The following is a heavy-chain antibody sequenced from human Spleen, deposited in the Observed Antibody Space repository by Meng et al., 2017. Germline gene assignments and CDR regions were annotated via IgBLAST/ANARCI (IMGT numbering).Heavy chain of an antibody. V-gene: IGHV3-7*01. CDR1: GFTFNYW. D-gene: IGHD3-22*01. J-gene: IGHJ4*02. Sequence: GESLKISCAASGFTFNYWMSWVRQAPGKGLEWVANIKEDGSQKQYVDSVRGRFTISRDNSENTVNLQMNSLRAEDTAVYYCARDTWLEEVVTFFDYWGQGTPVTVSS. CDR2: IKEDGSQK. CDR3: ARDTWLEEVVTFFDY.